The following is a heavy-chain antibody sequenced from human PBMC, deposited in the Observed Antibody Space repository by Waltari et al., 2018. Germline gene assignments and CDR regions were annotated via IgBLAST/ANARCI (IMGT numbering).Heavy chain of an antibody. V-gene: IGHV4-34*01. D-gene: IGHD3-22*01. CDR2: INHSGST. J-gene: IGHJ6*02. CDR3: AGTYYYDSSGYYYYYGMDV. CDR1: GGSFSGYY. Sequence: QVQLQQWGAGLLKPSETLSLTCAVYGGSFSGYYWSWIRQPPGKGLEWLGEINHSGSTNYNPSLKSRVTISVDTPKNQFSLKLSSVTAADTAVYYCAGTYYYDSSGYYYYYGMDVWGQGTTGTVSS.